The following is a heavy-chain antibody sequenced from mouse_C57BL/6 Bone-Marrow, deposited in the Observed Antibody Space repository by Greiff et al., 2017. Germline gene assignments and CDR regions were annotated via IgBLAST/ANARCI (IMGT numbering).Heavy chain of an antibody. Sequence: DVMLVESGGGLVKPGGSLKLSCAASGFTFSSYAMSWVRQTPEKRLEWVATISDGGSYTYYPDNVKGRFTISRDNAKNNLYLQRSHLKSEDTAMYDWARESLGSREPSLDYWGQGTTLTVSS. CDR3: ARESLGSREPSLDY. J-gene: IGHJ2*01. D-gene: IGHD1-1*01. V-gene: IGHV5-4*01. CDR1: GFTFSSYA. CDR2: ISDGGSYT.